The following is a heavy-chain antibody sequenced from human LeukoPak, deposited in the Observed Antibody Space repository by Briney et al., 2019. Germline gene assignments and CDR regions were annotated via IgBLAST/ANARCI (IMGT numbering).Heavy chain of an antibody. CDR3: ANTKTIAARAFDI. Sequence: SETLSLTCTVSGGSISSSSYYWGWVRQPPGKGLEWIGSIYYTGTTYYNPSLKSRVTISVDTSKNQFSLKLSSVTATDTAVYYCANTKTIAARAFDIWGQGTMVTASS. V-gene: IGHV4-39*01. CDR1: GGSISSSSYY. J-gene: IGHJ3*02. D-gene: IGHD6-6*01. CDR2: IYYTGTT.